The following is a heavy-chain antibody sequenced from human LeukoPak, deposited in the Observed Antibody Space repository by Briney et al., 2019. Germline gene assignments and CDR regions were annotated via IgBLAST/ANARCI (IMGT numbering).Heavy chain of an antibody. V-gene: IGHV4-59*08. CDR3: AAFLLQQIDVFDI. J-gene: IGHJ3*02. Sequence: SETLSLTCTVSGGSINSYYWSWIRQPAGKGLEWIGYIYYSGSTNYNPSLKSRVTISVDTSKNQFSLKLSSVTAADTAVYYCAAFLLQQIDVFDIWGQGTMVTVSS. D-gene: IGHD1-1*01. CDR1: GGSINSYY. CDR2: IYYSGST.